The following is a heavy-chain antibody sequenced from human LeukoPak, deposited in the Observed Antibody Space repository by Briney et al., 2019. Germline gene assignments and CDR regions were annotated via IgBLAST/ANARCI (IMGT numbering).Heavy chain of an antibody. Sequence: GGSLRLSCAASGFTFSSYAMHWVRQAPGKGLEWVAVISYDGSNKYYADSVKGRFTISRDNSKNTLYLQMNSLRPEDTAVYYCAKEGRGGSFDYWGQGTLVTVSS. CDR3: AKEGRGGSFDY. V-gene: IGHV3-30*04. CDR2: ISYDGSNK. D-gene: IGHD2-15*01. J-gene: IGHJ4*02. CDR1: GFTFSSYA.